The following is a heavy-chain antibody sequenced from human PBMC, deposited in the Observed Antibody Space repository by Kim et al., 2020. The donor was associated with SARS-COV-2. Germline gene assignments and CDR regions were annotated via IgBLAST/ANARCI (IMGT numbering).Heavy chain of an antibody. D-gene: IGHD3-22*01. V-gene: IGHV3-30*18. CDR1: GFTFSSYG. CDR2: ISYDGSNK. CDR3: AKGNYYDSSGYLDY. Sequence: GGSLRLSCAASGFTFSSYGMHCVRQAPGKGLEWVAVISYDGSNKYYADSVKGRFTISRDNSKNTLYLQMNSLRAEDTAVYYCAKGNYYDSSGYLDYWGQGTLVTVSS. J-gene: IGHJ4*02.